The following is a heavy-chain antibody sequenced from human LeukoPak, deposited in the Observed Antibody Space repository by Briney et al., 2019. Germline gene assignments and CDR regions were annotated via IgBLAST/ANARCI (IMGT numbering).Heavy chain of an antibody. Sequence: SGGSLRLSCAASGFTFSDYYMSWIRQPPGKGLEWIGSIYYSGSTYYNPSLKSRVTISVDTSKNQFSLKLSSVTAADAAVYYCASPYYYDSSGYYPVDAFDIWGQGTMVTVSS. CDR2: IYYSGST. J-gene: IGHJ3*02. CDR3: ASPYYYDSSGYYPVDAFDI. V-gene: IGHV4-38-2*01. D-gene: IGHD3-22*01. CDR1: GFTFSDYY.